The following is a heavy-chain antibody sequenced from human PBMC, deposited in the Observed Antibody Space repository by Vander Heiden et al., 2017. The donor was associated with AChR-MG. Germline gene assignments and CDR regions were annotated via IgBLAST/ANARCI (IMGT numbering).Heavy chain of an antibody. CDR2: ISWNSGSI. CDR1: GFTFDDYA. Sequence: EVQLVESGGGLVQRGRSLRLSCAASGFTFDDYAMHWVRQAPGKGLEWVSGISWNSGSIGYADSVKGRFTISRDNAKNSLYLQMNSLRAEDTALYYCAKDRGSWHDAFDIWGQGTMVTVSS. CDR3: AKDRGSWHDAFDI. D-gene: IGHD6-13*01. J-gene: IGHJ3*02. V-gene: IGHV3-9*01.